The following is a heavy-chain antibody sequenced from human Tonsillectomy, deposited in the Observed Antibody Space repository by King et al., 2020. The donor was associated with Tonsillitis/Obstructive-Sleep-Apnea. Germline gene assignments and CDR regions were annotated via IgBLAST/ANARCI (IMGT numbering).Heavy chain of an antibody. CDR1: GYTFTRKY. CDR3: ARDDKDDRYFDY. J-gene: IGHJ4*02. D-gene: IGHD2-15*01. V-gene: IGHV1-46*01. CDR2: IKPSIGST. Sequence: QLVQSGAEVKQPGASVKISCKAYGYTFTRKYINWGRHAPGKGLWWMGIIKPSIGSTTHAQKFQGTLNMTSVTSTSTVHMELSSLRSEDTAVYYCARDDKDDRYFDYWGQGTQVTVSS.